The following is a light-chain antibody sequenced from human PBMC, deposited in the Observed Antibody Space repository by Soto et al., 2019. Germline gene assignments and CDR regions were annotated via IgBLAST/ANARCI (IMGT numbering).Light chain of an antibody. CDR3: HQRQSWPRT. V-gene: IGKV3-11*01. CDR2: QTS. Sequence: EIVLTQSSATLSSVSCDRVTLSCRASQYINTRLAWYQHRPGQAPRLLIYQTSIRAAGIPARFSASGSGTDFTLTISDVQPEDFALYYCHQRQSWPRTFGQGTKVDIK. J-gene: IGKJ1*01. CDR1: QYINTR.